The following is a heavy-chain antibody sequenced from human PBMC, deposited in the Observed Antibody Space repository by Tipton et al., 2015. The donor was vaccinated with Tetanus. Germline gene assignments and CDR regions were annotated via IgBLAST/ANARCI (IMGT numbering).Heavy chain of an antibody. J-gene: IGHJ3*01. CDR3: ARALRGRDVFGV. Sequence: SLRLSCIASGFTFDDYAMHWVRQAPGKGLEWVAGISWSSAQIVYADSVRGRFTISRDNTKNSLYLQMDSLRPEDTALYYCARALRGRDVFGVWGRGTMVTVSS. CDR2: ISWSSAQI. V-gene: IGHV3-9*01. D-gene: IGHD3/OR15-3a*01. CDR1: GFTFDDYA.